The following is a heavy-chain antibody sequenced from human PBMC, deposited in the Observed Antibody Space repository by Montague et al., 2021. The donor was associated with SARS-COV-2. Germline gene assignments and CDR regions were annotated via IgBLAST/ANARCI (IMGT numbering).Heavy chain of an antibody. J-gene: IGHJ4*02. CDR3: ATQEDPSGWIPGPFDF. Sequence: SETRSLTCTVSGGSISSSSYYWAWIRQPPGKGLEWIGSIYYRGSTYYNPSLKSRVFISVDAPKNQLSLTLTSVTAADTAVYYCATQEDPSGWIPGPFDFWGQGTLLSVSS. D-gene: IGHD6-19*01. CDR1: GGSISSSSYY. CDR2: IYYRGST. V-gene: IGHV4-39*01.